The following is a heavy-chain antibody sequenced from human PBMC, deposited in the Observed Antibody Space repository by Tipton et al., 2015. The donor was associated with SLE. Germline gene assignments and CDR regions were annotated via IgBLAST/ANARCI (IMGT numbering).Heavy chain of an antibody. D-gene: IGHD3-22*01. CDR1: GGSISSHY. V-gene: IGHV4-59*11. Sequence: TLSLTCTVSGGSISSHYWSWIRQPPGKGLEWIGYIYYSGSTNYNPSLKSRVTISVDTSKNQFSLKLSSVTAADTAVYYCARRDSSGYYGYWGQGTLVTVTS. J-gene: IGHJ4*02. CDR3: ARRDSSGYYGY. CDR2: IYYSGST.